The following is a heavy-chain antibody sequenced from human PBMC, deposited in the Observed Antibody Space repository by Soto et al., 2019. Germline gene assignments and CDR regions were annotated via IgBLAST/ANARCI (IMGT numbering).Heavy chain of an antibody. Sequence: QVQLVQSGAEVKKPGSSVRVSCKASGDTFTFYSINWVRQAPGLGLEWMGRINPILSMSNYAQRFQDRVTMTEDKSTSTAYMELSSLRSEDTAMYYCASSYGSGYRAFDYWGQGALVTVSS. CDR3: ASSYGSGYRAFDY. J-gene: IGHJ4*02. CDR2: INPILSMS. V-gene: IGHV1-69*02. CDR1: GDTFTFYS. D-gene: IGHD3-10*01.